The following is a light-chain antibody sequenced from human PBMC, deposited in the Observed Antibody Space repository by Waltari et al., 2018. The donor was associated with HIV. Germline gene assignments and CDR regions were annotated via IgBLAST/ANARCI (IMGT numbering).Light chain of an antibody. CDR3: AAWDDSLNGVV. CDR2: SNN. CDR1: SPNPGSDT. V-gene: IGLV1-44*01. J-gene: IGLJ2*01. Sequence: QSVLTQPPSASGTPGQRVTISCSGSSPNPGSDTVTWYQQPPGTAPKLHIYSNNQPPSWVPDPFSGSKSGTSASLAISGLQSEDEADYYCAAWDDSLNGVVFGGGTKLTVL.